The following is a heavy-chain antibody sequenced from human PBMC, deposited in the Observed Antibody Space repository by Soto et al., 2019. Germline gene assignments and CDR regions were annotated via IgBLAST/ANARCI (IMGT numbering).Heavy chain of an antibody. CDR3: ARGYCSGGSCRRKELGY. V-gene: IGHV4-30-4*01. J-gene: IGHJ4*02. CDR2: IYYSGGT. D-gene: IGHD2-15*01. Sequence: PSETLSLTCTVSGDSINSGDSYWSWIRHPPGKGLEWIGYIYYSGGTYHNPSLKSRVTISVDTSKHQFFLNLSSVSAADTAVYYCARGYCSGGSCRRKELGYWGQGTLVTVSS. CDR1: GDSINSGDSY.